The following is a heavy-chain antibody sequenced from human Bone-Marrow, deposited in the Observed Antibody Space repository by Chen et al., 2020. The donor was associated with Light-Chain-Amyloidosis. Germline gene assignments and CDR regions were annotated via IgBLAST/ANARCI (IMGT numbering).Heavy chain of an antibody. CDR1: GYMFTSYN. J-gene: IGHJ6*02. CDR2: INPRTSST. D-gene: IGHD6-13*01. Sequence: QVQLVQSGAEVKKPGASVKLSCKTSGYMFTSYNMHWVRQAPGQGLEWMGIINPRTSSTSYSQRFQDRVTMTRDTSTTTVYMELSSLRSEDTAMYYCARGGGSSWYFSYSGMDVWGQGTTVIVSS. CDR3: ARGGGSSWYFSYSGMDV. V-gene: IGHV1-46*01.